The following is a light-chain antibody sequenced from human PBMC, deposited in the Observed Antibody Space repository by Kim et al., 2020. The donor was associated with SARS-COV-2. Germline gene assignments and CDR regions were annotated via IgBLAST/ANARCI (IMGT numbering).Light chain of an antibody. Sequence: SASVGDRVTITCRASQSISSYLNWSQQKPGKVPKLLISAASTLQTGVPSRFSGSGSGTDFTLTINSLQPEDFATYYCQQSYGSPPTYGQGTKLEI. CDR3: QQSYGSPPT. CDR1: QSISSY. J-gene: IGKJ2*01. V-gene: IGKV1-39*01. CDR2: AAS.